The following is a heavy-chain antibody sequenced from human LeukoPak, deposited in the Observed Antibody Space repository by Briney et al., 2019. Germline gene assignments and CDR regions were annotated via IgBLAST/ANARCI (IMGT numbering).Heavy chain of an antibody. V-gene: IGHV5-10-1*01. Sequence: GESLKISCKGSGYSLSSYWISWVRQMPGKGLEWMGRIDPSDSYSSYSPSFQGHVTISADKSISTAYLQWISLKASDSAMYYCARLGTYWSNYYFEYWGQGTLVTVSS. CDR3: ARLGTYWSNYYFEY. CDR2: IDPSDSYS. D-gene: IGHD3-10*01. CDR1: GYSLSSYW. J-gene: IGHJ4*02.